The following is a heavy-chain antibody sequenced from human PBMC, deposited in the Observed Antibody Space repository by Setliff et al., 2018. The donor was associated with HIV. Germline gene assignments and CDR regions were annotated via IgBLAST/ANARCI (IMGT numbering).Heavy chain of an antibody. CDR1: GFTFSTYW. CDR3: ARDSYSTSWYVSNY. V-gene: IGHV3-7*03. J-gene: IGHJ4*02. D-gene: IGHD6-13*01. CDR2: INQDGSEK. Sequence: GESLKISCAASGFTFSTYWMTWVRQAPGKGLEWVANINQDGSEKYYVDSVKGRFTVSRDNAKNSLYLQLISLRAEDTAVYYCARDSYSTSWYVSNYWGQGTVVTVSS.